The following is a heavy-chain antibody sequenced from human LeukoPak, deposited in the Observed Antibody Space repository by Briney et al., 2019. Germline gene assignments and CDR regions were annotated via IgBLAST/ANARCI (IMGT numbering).Heavy chain of an antibody. J-gene: IGHJ4*02. CDR1: GYTFTSYD. CDR3: ARHGYSYGLPLDY. Sequence: ASVKASCKASGYTFTSYDINWVRQATGQGLEWMGWMNPDSGNTGYAQKFQGRVTITRNTSISTAYMELSSLRSEDTAVYYCARHGYSYGLPLDYWGQGTLVTVSS. CDR2: MNPDSGNT. V-gene: IGHV1-8*03. D-gene: IGHD5-18*01.